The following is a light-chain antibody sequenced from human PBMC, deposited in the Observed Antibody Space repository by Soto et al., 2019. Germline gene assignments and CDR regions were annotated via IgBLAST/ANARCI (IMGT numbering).Light chain of an antibody. Sequence: DIVLTQFPGTLSLSPGERATLSCRASQTVSSRFLAWYQRKPGQAPRLLIYGASTRATGIPARFSGSGSGTEFTLTISSLQSEDFAVYYCQQYNNWPPVTFGQGTKVDIK. CDR3: QQYNNWPPVT. CDR2: GAS. CDR1: QTVSSRF. V-gene: IGKV3-15*01. J-gene: IGKJ1*01.